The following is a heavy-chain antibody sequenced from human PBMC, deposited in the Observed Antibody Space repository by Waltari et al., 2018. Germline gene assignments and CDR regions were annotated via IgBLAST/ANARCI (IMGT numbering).Heavy chain of an antibody. CDR1: GGSISSGGYY. J-gene: IGHJ4*02. Sequence: QVQLQESGPGLVKPSQTLSLTCPVSGGSISSGGYYWSWIRQHPGKGLEWIGYIYYSGSTYYNPSLKSRVTISVDTSKNQFSLKLSSVTAADTAVYYCARGKYSSSWTFDYWGQGTLVTVSS. V-gene: IGHV4-31*03. D-gene: IGHD6-13*01. CDR2: IYYSGST. CDR3: ARGKYSSSWTFDY.